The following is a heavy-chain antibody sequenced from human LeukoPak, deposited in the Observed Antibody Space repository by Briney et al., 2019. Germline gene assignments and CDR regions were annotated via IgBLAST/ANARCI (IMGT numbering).Heavy chain of an antibody. CDR3: ARVTYGSGTYGAFDY. CDR1: GFTVSSNS. Sequence: GGSLRLSCTVSGFTVSSNSMSWVRQAPGKGLEWVSFIYSDNTHYSDSVKGRFTISRDNSKNTLYLQMNSLRAEDTAVYYCARVTYGSGTYGAFDYWGQGTLVTVSS. D-gene: IGHD3-10*01. J-gene: IGHJ4*02. V-gene: IGHV3-53*01. CDR2: IYSDNT.